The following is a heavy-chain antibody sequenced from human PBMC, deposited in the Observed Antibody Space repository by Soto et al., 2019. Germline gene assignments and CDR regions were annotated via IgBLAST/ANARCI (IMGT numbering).Heavy chain of an antibody. V-gene: IGHV4-39*01. CDR1: GGSISSSSYY. CDR3: ASSWYDYYYYGMDV. CDR2: IYYSGST. D-gene: IGHD6-13*01. J-gene: IGHJ6*02. Sequence: PSETLSLTCTVSGGSISSSSYYWGWIRQPPGKGLEWIGSIYYSGSTYYNPSLKSRVTISVDTSKNQFSLKLSSVTAADTAVYYCASSWYDYYYYGMDVWGQGTTVTVSS.